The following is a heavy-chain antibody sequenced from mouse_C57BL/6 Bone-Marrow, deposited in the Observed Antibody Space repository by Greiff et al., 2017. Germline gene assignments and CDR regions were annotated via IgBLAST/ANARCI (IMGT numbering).Heavy chain of an antibody. V-gene: IGHV5-4*01. Sequence: EVQGVESGGGLVKPGGSLKLSCAASGFTFSSYAMSWVRQTPEKRLEWVATISDGGSYTYYPDNVKGRCTISRDNAKNNLYLQMSHLKSEDTAMYYCARDGWWYFDVWGTGTTVTVSA. J-gene: IGHJ1*03. CDR2: ISDGGSYT. CDR3: ARDGWWYFDV. CDR1: GFTFSSYA. D-gene: IGHD2-3*01.